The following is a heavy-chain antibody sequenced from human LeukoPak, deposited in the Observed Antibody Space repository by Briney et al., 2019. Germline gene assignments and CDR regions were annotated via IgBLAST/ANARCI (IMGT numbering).Heavy chain of an antibody. J-gene: IGHJ4*02. D-gene: IGHD6-19*01. CDR3: AREDGSDWRYYFDY. CDR2: TSYDGGNK. CDR1: GFTFSSYA. Sequence: GGSLRLSCAASGFTFSSYAMHWVRQAPGKGLEWVAVTSYDGGNKYYADSVKGRFTLSRDNSKNTLYLQMHSLRPEDTAVYYCAREDGSDWRYYFDYWGQGTLVTVSS. V-gene: IGHV3-30-3*01.